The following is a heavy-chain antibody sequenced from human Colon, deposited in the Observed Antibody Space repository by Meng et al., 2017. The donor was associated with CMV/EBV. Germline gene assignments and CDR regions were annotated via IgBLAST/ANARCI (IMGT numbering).Heavy chain of an antibody. CDR3: ARIMLCSDTSCYSHYGMDV. Sequence: GESLKISCAASGFSFSNYEVNWVRQAPGKGLEWVAYISRSGDIIYYADSVKGRFTVSRDNANNSLFVQMNSLGGEDTGVYYCARIMLCSDTSCYSHYGMDVWGQGTTVTVSS. J-gene: IGHJ6*02. CDR2: ISRSGDII. D-gene: IGHD2-2*02. CDR1: GFSFSNYE. V-gene: IGHV3-48*03.